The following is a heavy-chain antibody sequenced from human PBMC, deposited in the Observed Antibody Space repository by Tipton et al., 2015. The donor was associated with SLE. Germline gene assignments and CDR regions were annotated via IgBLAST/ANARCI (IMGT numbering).Heavy chain of an antibody. J-gene: IGHJ3*02. CDR1: GGSFSGYY. V-gene: IGHV4-59*08. CDR3: ARLSSIVGGAFDI. D-gene: IGHD3-22*01. Sequence: TLSLTCAVYGGSFSGYYWSWIRQPPGKGLEWIGYIYYSGSTNYNPSLKSRVTISVDTSKNQFSLKLRSVTAADTAVYYCARLSSIVGGAFDIWGQGTMVTVSS. CDR2: IYYSGST.